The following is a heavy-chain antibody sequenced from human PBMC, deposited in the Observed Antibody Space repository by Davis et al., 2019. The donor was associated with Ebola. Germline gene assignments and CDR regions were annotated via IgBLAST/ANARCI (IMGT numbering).Heavy chain of an antibody. Sequence: ASVKVSCKSSGYTFTSYGISWVRQAPGQGLEWMGWISAYNGNTNYAQKLQGRVTMTTDTSTSTAYMELRSLRSDDTAVHYCARYSSGWYRGRGWFDPWGQGTLVTVSS. D-gene: IGHD6-19*01. CDR3: ARYSSGWYRGRGWFDP. CDR1: GYTFTSYG. V-gene: IGHV1-18*01. CDR2: ISAYNGNT. J-gene: IGHJ5*02.